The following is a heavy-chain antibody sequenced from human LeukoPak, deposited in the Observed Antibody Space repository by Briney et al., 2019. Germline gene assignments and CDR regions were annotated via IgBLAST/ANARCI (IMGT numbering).Heavy chain of an antibody. Sequence: GGSLRLSCAASGFTFSSYSMNWVRQAPGKGLEWVSYISSSSSTIYYADSVKGRFTISRDNAKNSLYLQMNSLRAEDTAVYYCATGIVVVPAAAPRDYWGQGTLVTVSS. CDR1: GFTFSSYS. D-gene: IGHD2-2*01. V-gene: IGHV3-48*01. J-gene: IGHJ4*02. CDR3: ATGIVVVPAAAPRDY. CDR2: ISSSSSTI.